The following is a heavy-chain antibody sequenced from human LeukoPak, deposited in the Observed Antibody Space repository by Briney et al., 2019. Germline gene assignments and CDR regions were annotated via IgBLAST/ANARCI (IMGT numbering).Heavy chain of an antibody. CDR3: AKTGGTYYGSDY. Sequence: PGGSLRLSCAASGFTFSSYVMSWVRQAPGKGLEWVSSISGSGSTTYYADTVKGRFTISRDNSKNPLYLQMNSLRGEDTALYYCAKTGGTYYGSDYWGQGTLVTVSS. J-gene: IGHJ4*02. V-gene: IGHV3-23*01. CDR1: GFTFSSYV. CDR2: ISGSGSTT. D-gene: IGHD1-26*01.